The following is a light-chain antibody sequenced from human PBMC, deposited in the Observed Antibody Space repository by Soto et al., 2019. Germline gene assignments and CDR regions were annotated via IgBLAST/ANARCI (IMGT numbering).Light chain of an antibody. Sequence: EIVLTQSPDTLSLSPGEGATLSCGASQSVTNSYLAWYQQKPGQAPRLLIYGASSRATGIPDRFSGSGSGTDCTLTIDRLEPEDFAIYYCQQHGSSPITLGQGTRLEIK. V-gene: IGKV3-20*01. CDR2: GAS. CDR1: QSVTNSY. CDR3: QQHGSSPIT. J-gene: IGKJ5*01.